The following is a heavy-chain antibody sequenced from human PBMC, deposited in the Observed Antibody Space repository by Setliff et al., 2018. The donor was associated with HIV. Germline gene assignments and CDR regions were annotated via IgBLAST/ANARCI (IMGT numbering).Heavy chain of an antibody. CDR2: ISSSGNT. V-gene: IGHV4-39*01. Sequence: SETLSLTCTVSGGSISSTSYYWGWIRQPPGTGLEWIGSISSSGNTYYNPSLKSRVTTSVDTPKNQFSLKLNSVTAADTAVYYCAKTIGRYFYFLDNWGQGTLVTVSS. J-gene: IGHJ4*02. D-gene: IGHD3-9*01. CDR3: AKTIGRYFYFLDN. CDR1: GGSISSTSYY.